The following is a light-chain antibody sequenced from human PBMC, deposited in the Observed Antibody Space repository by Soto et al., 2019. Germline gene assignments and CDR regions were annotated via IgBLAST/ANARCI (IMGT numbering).Light chain of an antibody. J-gene: IGLJ2*01. CDR2: DVS. Sequence: QSALTQPASVSGSPGRSITISCTGTSSDVGAYNYVSWYQQYPGKAPKLMIYDVSNRPSGVSNRFSGSKSGNTASLTISGLQAEDEADYYCSSYTSSSTLLFGGGTQLTVL. V-gene: IGLV2-14*01. CDR3: SSYTSSSTLL. CDR1: SSDVGAYNY.